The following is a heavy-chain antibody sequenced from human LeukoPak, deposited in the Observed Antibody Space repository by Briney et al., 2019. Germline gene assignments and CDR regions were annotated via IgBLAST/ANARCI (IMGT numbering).Heavy chain of an antibody. V-gene: IGHV3-74*01. CDR1: GFTFSSYW. J-gene: IGHJ5*02. Sequence: GGSLRLSCAASGFTFSSYWMHWVRQAPGKGLVWVSRINSDGSSTSYADSVKGRFTISRDNAKNTLYLQMNSLRAEDTAVYYCAVALMRTLPHPENWFDPWGQGTLVTVSS. CDR3: AVALMRTLPHPENWFDP. CDR2: INSDGSST. D-gene: IGHD3-16*01.